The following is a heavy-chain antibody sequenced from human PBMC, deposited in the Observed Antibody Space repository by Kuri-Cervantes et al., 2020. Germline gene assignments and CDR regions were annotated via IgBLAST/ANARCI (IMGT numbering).Heavy chain of an antibody. J-gene: IGHJ4*02. Sequence: GGSLRLSCVASGFAFSTYSMNWVRQAPGKGLECISFIGSDGSTIYYADSVKGRFTISRDNAKNSLYLQMNSLRDEDTAVYYCARYHDYGGNVGPKVDHWGQGTLVTVSS. D-gene: IGHD4-23*01. CDR2: IGSDGSTI. CDR1: GFAFSTYS. V-gene: IGHV3-48*02. CDR3: ARYHDYGGNVGPKVDH.